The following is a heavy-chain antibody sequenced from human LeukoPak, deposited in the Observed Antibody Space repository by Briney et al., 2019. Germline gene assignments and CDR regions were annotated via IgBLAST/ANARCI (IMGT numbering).Heavy chain of an antibody. Sequence: AGGSLRLSCAASGFTFSSYAMSWVRQAPGKGLEWVSAISGSGGSTYYADSVKGRFTISRDNSKNTLYLQMNSLRAEDTAVYYCAKDRVIVVVPGGWFDPWGQGTLVTVSS. J-gene: IGHJ5*02. CDR1: GFTFSSYA. V-gene: IGHV3-23*01. CDR3: AKDRVIVVVPGGWFDP. D-gene: IGHD2-2*01. CDR2: ISGSGGST.